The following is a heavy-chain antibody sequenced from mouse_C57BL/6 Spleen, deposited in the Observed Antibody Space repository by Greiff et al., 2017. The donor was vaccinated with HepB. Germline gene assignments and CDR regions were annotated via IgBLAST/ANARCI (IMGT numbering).Heavy chain of an antibody. D-gene: IGHD1-1*01. Sequence: QVQLQQPGAELVKPGASVKMSCKASGYTFTSYWITWVKQRPGQGLEWIGDIYPGSGSTNYNEKFKSKATLTVDTSSSTAYMQLSSLTSEDSSVYSCARRAYSGSSLDYWGHGTTLTVSS. V-gene: IGHV1-55*01. CDR3: ARRAYSGSSLDY. J-gene: IGHJ2*01. CDR1: GYTFTSYW. CDR2: IYPGSGST.